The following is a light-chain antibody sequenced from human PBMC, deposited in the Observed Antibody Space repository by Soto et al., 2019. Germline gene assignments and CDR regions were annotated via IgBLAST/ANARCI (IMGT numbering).Light chain of an antibody. CDR1: QSVRSN. CDR3: QQYNDWPPT. CDR2: GAY. V-gene: IGKV3-15*01. Sequence: TMSEKTGERATLSCRASQSVRSNLAWEQQPTGQAHRLLIYGAYTRATGITDRFSCSGSGTEFTLSIGSLQSEECADYYCQQYNDWPPTFGQGTRVDI. J-gene: IGKJ1*01.